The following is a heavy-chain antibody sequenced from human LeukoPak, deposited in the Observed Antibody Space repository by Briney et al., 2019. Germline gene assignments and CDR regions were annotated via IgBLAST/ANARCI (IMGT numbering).Heavy chain of an antibody. V-gene: IGHV1-46*01. Sequence: GASVKVSCKASGYTFTSYYMHWVRQAPGQGLEWMGIINPSGGSTSYAQKFQGRVTMTRDMSTSTVYMELSSLRSEDTAVYYCARDFWSGYPSGWFDPWGQGTLVTVSS. CDR2: INPSGGST. D-gene: IGHD3-3*01. CDR1: GYTFTSYY. J-gene: IGHJ5*02. CDR3: ARDFWSGYPSGWFDP.